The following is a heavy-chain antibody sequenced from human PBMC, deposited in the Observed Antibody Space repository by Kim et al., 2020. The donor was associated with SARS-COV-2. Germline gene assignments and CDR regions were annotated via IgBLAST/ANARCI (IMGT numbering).Heavy chain of an antibody. J-gene: IGHJ5*01. CDR3: VRAPDIDSGGYINAGCFDF. D-gene: IGHD5-12*01. CDR1: GFFFHSYW. Sequence: GGSLRLSCSASGFFFHSYWMGWVRQAPGKGLEWVANINQDGSETSYVASVRGRFTISRDNAKNFLFLQMTTLRVEDSAVYYCVRAPDIDSGGYINAGCFDFWGQGALVTVSS. V-gene: IGHV3-7*01. CDR2: INQDGSET.